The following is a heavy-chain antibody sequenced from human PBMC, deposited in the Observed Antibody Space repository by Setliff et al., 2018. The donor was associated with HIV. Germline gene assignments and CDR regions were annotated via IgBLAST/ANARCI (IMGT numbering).Heavy chain of an antibody. Sequence: LSCAASGFTFSSSWMHWIRQPPGKGLEWIGTISYTGSTYYDPSLKSRVTIFVDTSKNQISLKLRCDDTAVYYCARARITMVRGVHRRGDYYYYMDVWGKGTTVTVSS. V-gene: IGHV4-38-2*01. CDR1: GFTFSSSW. CDR3: ARARITMVRGVHRRGDYYYYMDV. J-gene: IGHJ6*03. CDR2: ISYTGST. D-gene: IGHD3-10*01.